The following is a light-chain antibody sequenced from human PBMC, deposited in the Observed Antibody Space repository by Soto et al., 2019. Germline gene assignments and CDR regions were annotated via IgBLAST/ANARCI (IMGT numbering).Light chain of an antibody. CDR3: AAWDDSLNGWV. CDR2: SNN. V-gene: IGLV1-44*01. CDR1: SSNIGSNT. J-gene: IGLJ3*02. Sequence: QSVLTQPPSASGTPGQRVTIYCSGSSSNIGSNTVNWYQQLPGTAPKLLIYSNNQRPSGVPDRFSGSKSGTSASLAISGLQSEDEGDYHCAAWDDSLNGWVFGGGTKLTVL.